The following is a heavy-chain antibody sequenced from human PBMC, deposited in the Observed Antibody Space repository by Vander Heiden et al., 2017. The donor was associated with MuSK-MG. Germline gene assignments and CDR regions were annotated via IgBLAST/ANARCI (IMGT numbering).Heavy chain of an antibody. CDR1: GGSISSSKEY. CDR3: ARLGVRSFDY. CDR2: IHYSGNT. J-gene: IGHJ4*02. V-gene: IGHV4-39*01. Sequence: QLQLQESGPGLVKTSETLTLIGSVPGGSISSSKEYWGWVGEPRGEGLGWIGSIHYSGNTYYNSALKSRVTISIDTSKNQFSLKLSSVTAADTAVYYCARLGVRSFDYWGQGTLVTVSS. D-gene: IGHD3-16*01.